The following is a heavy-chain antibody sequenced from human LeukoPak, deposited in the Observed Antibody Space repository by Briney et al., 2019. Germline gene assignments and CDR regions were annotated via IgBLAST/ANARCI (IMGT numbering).Heavy chain of an antibody. D-gene: IGHD2-15*01. Sequence: ASVKVSCKASGGTFSSYAISWVRQAPGQGLEWIGRFIPIIDLANYAQKFQGRVTITADESTSTAYMELSSLRSEDTAIYYCARDNPPYCNGGSCYSYWGQGTLVTISS. CDR2: FIPIIDLA. J-gene: IGHJ4*02. CDR1: GGTFSSYA. CDR3: ARDNPPYCNGGSCYSY. V-gene: IGHV1-69*04.